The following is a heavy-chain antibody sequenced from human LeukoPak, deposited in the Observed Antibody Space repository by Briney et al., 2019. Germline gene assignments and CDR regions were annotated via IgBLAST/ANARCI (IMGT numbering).Heavy chain of an antibody. V-gene: IGHV4-59*08. J-gene: IGHJ6*02. CDR2: IYYSGST. D-gene: IGHD3-22*01. CDR3: ARQSRGNSSGYYGSSYYYYGMDV. CDR1: GGSISSYY. Sequence: SETLSLTCTVSGGSISSYYWSWIRQPPGKGLEWIGYIYYSGSTNYKPSLKGRVTMSVDTSKNQFSLKLSSVTAADTVVYYCARQSRGNSSGYYGSSYYYYGMDVWGQGTTVTVSS.